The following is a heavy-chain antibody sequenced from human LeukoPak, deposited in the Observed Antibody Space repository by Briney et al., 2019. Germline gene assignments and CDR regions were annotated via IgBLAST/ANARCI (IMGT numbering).Heavy chain of an antibody. CDR2: IYHSGSP. CDR1: GYSISSGYF. J-gene: IGHJ4*02. CDR3: ATDRSVTMVVDY. V-gene: IGHV4-38-2*02. Sequence: NHSETLSLTCTVSGYSISSGYFWVWIRQPPGKGLEWIGSIYHSGSPYYNPSLKSRVTISVDTSKNQFSLKLTSVTAADTAVYYCATDRSVTMVVDYWGQGTLVTVSS. D-gene: IGHD3-10*01.